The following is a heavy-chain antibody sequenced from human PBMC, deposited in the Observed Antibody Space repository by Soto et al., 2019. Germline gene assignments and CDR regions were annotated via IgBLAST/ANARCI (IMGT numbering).Heavy chain of an antibody. D-gene: IGHD6-6*01. CDR1: GFPFNSYV. J-gene: IGHJ4*02. V-gene: IGHV3-64D*08. CDR3: VKAEGIAARIDC. CDR2: ISTNGGST. Sequence: GGSLRLSCSASGFPFNSYVMHWVRQAPGKGLEYVSVISTNGGSTYYADSVKGRFTISRDNSKNTLYLQMSSLRAEDTAVYYCVKAEGIAARIDCWGQGTLVTVSS.